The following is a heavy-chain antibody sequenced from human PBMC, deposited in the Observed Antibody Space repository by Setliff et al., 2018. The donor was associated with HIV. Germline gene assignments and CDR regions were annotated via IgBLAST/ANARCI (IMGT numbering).Heavy chain of an antibody. Sequence: PLETLSLTCTVSGVSISSGSYYWSWIRQSAGKGLEWIGRIYTSGSTNDNPSLKSRITISVDTSNNQFSLRLSSVTAADTAVYYCARDKGYYYMDVWGKGITVTVSS. CDR2: IYTSGST. CDR1: GVSISSGSYY. V-gene: IGHV4-61*02. CDR3: ARDKGYYYMDV. J-gene: IGHJ6*03.